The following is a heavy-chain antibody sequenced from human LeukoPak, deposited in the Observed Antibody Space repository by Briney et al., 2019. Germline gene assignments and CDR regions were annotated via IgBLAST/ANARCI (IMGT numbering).Heavy chain of an antibody. CDR2: INGSGSFT. CDR3: AKDLPYYYDSSGSGDAFDI. Sequence: GGSLRLSCAASGFTFSNYVMGWVRQDPGKGLQWVSIINGSGSFTSYADSVKGRLTISRDNSKNTLYLQMNSLRAEDTAIYYCAKDLPYYYDSSGSGDAFDIWGRGTMVTVST. J-gene: IGHJ3*02. D-gene: IGHD3-22*01. CDR1: GFTFSNYV. V-gene: IGHV3-23*01.